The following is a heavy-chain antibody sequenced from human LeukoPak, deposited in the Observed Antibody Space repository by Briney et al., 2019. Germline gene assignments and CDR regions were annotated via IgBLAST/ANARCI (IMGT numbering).Heavy chain of an antibody. CDR2: IYTSGST. J-gene: IGHJ6*02. Sequence: SQTLSLTCTVSGGSISSGSYYWSWIRQPAGKGLEWIGRIYTSGSTNYNPSLKSRVTISVDTSKNQFSLKLSSVTAADTAVYYCANAGRDSSSTISCGMDVWGQGTTVTVSS. D-gene: IGHD6-13*01. CDR3: ANAGRDSSSTISCGMDV. CDR1: GGSISSGSYY. V-gene: IGHV4-61*02.